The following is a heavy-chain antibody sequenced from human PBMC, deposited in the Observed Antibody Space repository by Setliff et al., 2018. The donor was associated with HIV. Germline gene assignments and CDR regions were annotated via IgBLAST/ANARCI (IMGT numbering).Heavy chain of an antibody. CDR2: IHSSGST. CDR1: GGSVNDFY. V-gene: IGHV4-4*09. D-gene: IGHD5-18*01. CDR3: ATLDHSCGNFLAY. J-gene: IGHJ4*02. Sequence: SETLSLTCTVSGGSVNDFYCNWIRQPPGKGPEWIGYIHSSGSTIYNPSLKSRITISLDTSKEQFSLELSSATAADTAVYYCATLDHSCGNFLAYWGQGSLVTVSS.